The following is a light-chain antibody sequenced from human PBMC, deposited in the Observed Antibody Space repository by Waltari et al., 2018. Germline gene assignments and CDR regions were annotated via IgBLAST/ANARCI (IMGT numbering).Light chain of an antibody. Sequence: QSVLTQPPSVSATPGQRVTISCSGSSSNIGINYMSWYQQLPGTAPKPLIYENKKRPSGIPDRFSGSKSGTSATLGITGLQTEDEADYYCGTWDNSLSAWVFGGGTKLTVL. V-gene: IGLV1-51*02. CDR1: SSNIGINY. CDR3: GTWDNSLSAWV. CDR2: ENK. J-gene: IGLJ3*02.